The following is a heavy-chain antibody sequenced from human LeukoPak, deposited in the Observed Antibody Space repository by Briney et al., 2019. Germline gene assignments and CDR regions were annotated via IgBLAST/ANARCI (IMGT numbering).Heavy chain of an antibody. CDR1: GFTFSSYA. CDR3: SPPPHSTGGHHY. J-gene: IGHJ4*02. D-gene: IGHD1-26*01. CDR2: ISGSGGST. Sequence: GGSLRLSCAAPGFTFSSYAMSWVRQAPGKGLEWVSAISGSGGSTYYADSVKGRFTISRDNSKNTLYLQMNSLRAEDTAVYYCSPPPHSTGGHHYWGQGTLVTVSS. V-gene: IGHV3-23*01.